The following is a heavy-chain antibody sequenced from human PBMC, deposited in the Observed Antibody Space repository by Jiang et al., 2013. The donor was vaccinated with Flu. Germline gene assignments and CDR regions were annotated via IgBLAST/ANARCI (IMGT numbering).Heavy chain of an antibody. Sequence: GSGLVKPSETLSLTCTVSGGSISSYYWSWIRQPAGKGLEWIGRIYTSGSTNYNPSLKSRVTMSVDTSKNQFSLKLSSVTAADTAVYYCARDVGFGETPWDWFDPWGQGTLVTVSS. CDR1: GGSISSYY. CDR3: ARDVGFGETPWDWFDP. CDR2: IYTSGST. D-gene: IGHD3-10*01. V-gene: IGHV4-4*07. J-gene: IGHJ5*02.